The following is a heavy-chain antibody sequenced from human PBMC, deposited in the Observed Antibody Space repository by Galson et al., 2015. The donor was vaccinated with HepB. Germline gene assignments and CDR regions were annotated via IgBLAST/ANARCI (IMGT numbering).Heavy chain of an antibody. CDR3: ATYYNDGSAFHN. D-gene: IGHD3-22*01. CDR1: GDTFSTYA. J-gene: IGHJ4*02. V-gene: IGHV1-69*13. CDR2: IMPVFGTT. Sequence: SVKVSCKASGDTFSTYAFGWVRQAPGHGLEWMGGIMPVFGTTNYAQRFQGRVTITADGSTSTAYMELSSLRSEDTAIYYCATYYNDGSAFHNWGQGTLVTVSS.